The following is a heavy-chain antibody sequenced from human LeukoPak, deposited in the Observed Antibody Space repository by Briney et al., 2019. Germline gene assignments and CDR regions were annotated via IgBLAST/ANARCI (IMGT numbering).Heavy chain of an antibody. Sequence: PSETLSLTCTVSGGSISSGGYYWSWIRQHPGKGLEWIAYIYYTGSTYYNPSLKSRLTISVDTSKNHFSLRLSSMTAADTAVYYCARAVGATIDYWGQGTLVTVSS. D-gene: IGHD1-26*01. CDR2: IYYTGST. CDR3: ARAVGATIDY. J-gene: IGHJ4*02. V-gene: IGHV4-31*03. CDR1: GGSISSGGYY.